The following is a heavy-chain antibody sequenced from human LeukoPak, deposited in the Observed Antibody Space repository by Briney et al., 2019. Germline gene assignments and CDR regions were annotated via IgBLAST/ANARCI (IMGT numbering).Heavy chain of an antibody. CDR3: ARGIWNDPYY. CDR1: GFTFSSYS. CDR2: ISSGSSTI. D-gene: IGHD1-1*01. Sequence: GGSLRLSCAPSGFTFSSYSMNWVRQAPGKGLEWVSYISSGSSTIYYADSVKGRFTISRDNAKNSLYLQMNSLRAEDTAVYYCARGIWNDPYYWGQGTLVTVSS. V-gene: IGHV3-48*01. J-gene: IGHJ4*02.